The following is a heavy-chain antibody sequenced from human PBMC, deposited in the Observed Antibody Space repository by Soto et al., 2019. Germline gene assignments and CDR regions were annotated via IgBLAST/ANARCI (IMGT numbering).Heavy chain of an antibody. J-gene: IGHJ3*02. Sequence: QVQLVQSGAEVKKPGASVKVSCKASGYTFTGYYMHWVRQAPGQGLEWMGWINPNSGGSNYAQKFQGWVTMTRDKSISTAYMELSRLRSDDTAVYYCARETTPYDFWSGYPIFDIWGQGTMVTVSS. V-gene: IGHV1-2*04. CDR1: GYTFTGYY. CDR2: INPNSGGS. CDR3: ARETTPYDFWSGYPIFDI. D-gene: IGHD3-3*01.